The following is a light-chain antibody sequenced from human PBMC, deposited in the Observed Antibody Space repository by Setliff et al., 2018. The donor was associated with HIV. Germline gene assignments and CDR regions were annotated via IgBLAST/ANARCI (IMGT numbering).Light chain of an antibody. Sequence: QSALTQPASVSGSPGQSITISCTGTSSDVGGYNYVSWYQQHPGKAPKLIISEVNNRPSGVSNRFSGSKSGNTASPTISGLQTEDEGDYYCSSYAITNTLPFGTGTKVTVL. CDR1: SSDVGGYNY. J-gene: IGLJ1*01. V-gene: IGLV2-14*01. CDR2: EVN. CDR3: SSYAITNTLP.